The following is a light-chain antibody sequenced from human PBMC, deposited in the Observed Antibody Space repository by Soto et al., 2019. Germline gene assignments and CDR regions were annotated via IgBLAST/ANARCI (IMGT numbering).Light chain of an antibody. J-gene: IGKJ1*01. V-gene: IGKV3-15*01. CDR3: QQYSLWPPT. CDR1: QSVSNK. CDR2: SAS. Sequence: EIVVTQAAATLSVSPGERATLSCGTSQSVSNKLAWYQQKPGQAPRLLIYSASTRATGVPARFSGSGSETEFTLTINSLQFEDFVVYHCQQYSLWPPTFGQGTKVDIK.